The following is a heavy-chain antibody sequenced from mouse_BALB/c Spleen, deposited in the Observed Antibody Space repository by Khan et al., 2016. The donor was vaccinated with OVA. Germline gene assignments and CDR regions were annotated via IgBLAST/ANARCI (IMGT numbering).Heavy chain of an antibody. J-gene: IGHJ3*01. Sequence: VQLQQSGAELMKPGASVKISCKASGYTFSSYWIEWVKQRPGHGLEWIGEILPGSDANKFNEKFRGKATFAADTSSNTAYMQLSSLTSEDSAVSVCSRGHYDGSTSSFGYWGQGTLVTVSA. CDR2: ILPGSDAN. CDR3: SRGHYDGSTSSFGY. D-gene: IGHD1-1*01. CDR1: GYTFSSYW. V-gene: IGHV1-9*01.